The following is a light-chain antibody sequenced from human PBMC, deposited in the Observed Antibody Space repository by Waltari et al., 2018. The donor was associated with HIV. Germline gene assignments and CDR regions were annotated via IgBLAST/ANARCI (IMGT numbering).Light chain of an antibody. Sequence: EIVLTQSPGTLSLSPGERATLSCRANQSISNRYLAWYQQKPGQAPRLLLYGASSRVTGIPDRFSGSGSGTDFTLTISRLEPEDLAVYYCQQYGSSPRTFGQGTKLEIK. CDR1: QSISNRY. V-gene: IGKV3-20*01. CDR2: GAS. J-gene: IGKJ2*01. CDR3: QQYGSSPRT.